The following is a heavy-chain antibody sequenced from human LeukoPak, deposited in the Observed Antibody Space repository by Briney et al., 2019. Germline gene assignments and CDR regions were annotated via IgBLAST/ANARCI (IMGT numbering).Heavy chain of an antibody. CDR1: GFTFSSYA. J-gene: IGHJ4*02. Sequence: GGSLRLSRAASGFTFSSYAMSWVRQAPGKGLEWVSAISGSGGSTYYADSVKGRFTISRDNSKNTLYLQMNSLRAEDTAVYYCAKEGRYYYDSSGYPFDYWGQGTLVTVSS. V-gene: IGHV3-23*01. D-gene: IGHD3-22*01. CDR2: ISGSGGST. CDR3: AKEGRYYYDSSGYPFDY.